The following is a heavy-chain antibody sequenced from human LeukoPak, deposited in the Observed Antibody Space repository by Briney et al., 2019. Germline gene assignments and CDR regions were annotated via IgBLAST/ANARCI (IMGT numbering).Heavy chain of an antibody. CDR1: GVSFSGYY. CDR2: INHSGST. D-gene: IGHD2-21*02. V-gene: IGHV4-34*01. CDR3: ARGLSAIVH. J-gene: IGHJ4*02. Sequence: PSETLSLTCAVYGVSFSGYYWSWIRQPPGKGLEWIGEINHSGSTNYNPSLKSRVTISVDTSKNQFSLKLSSVTAADTAVYYCARGLSAIVHWGQGTLVTVSS.